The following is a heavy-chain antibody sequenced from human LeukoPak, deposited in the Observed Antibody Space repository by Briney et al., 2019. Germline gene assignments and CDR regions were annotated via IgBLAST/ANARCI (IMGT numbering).Heavy chain of an antibody. CDR1: GGSIRGYY. J-gene: IGHJ4*02. D-gene: IGHD7-27*01. CDR3: ARGGGWGSFDY. Sequence: SETLSLTCTVSGGSIRGYYWSWIRQPPGRGLEWIGYIYYSGSTNYNPSLKSRVAVSVDMSKNQFSLKLSSVTAADTAVYYCARGGGWGSFDYWGQGTLVTVSS. V-gene: IGHV4-59*01. CDR2: IYYSGST.